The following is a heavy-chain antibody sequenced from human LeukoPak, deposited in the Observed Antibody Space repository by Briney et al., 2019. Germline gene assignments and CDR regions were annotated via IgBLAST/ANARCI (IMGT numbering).Heavy chain of an antibody. J-gene: IGHJ4*02. CDR3: AREREYSGYDSDY. V-gene: IGHV1-2*02. D-gene: IGHD5-12*01. CDR1: GYTFTGYY. Sequence: ASVKVSCKASGYTFTGYYMHWVRQAPGQGLEWMGWINPNSGGTKYAQKFQGRVTLTRDTSMSTAYMELSRLRSDDTAVHYCAREREYSGYDSDYWGQGTLVTVSS. CDR2: INPNSGGT.